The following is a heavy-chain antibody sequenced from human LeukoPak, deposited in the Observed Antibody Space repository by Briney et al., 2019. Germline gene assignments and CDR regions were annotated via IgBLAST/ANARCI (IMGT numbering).Heavy chain of an antibody. CDR1: GFTFSDYY. CDR3: ARQKMDTCDC. J-gene: IGHJ4*02. V-gene: IGHV3-11*01. CDR2: ISGSVGTI. D-gene: IGHD5-18*01. Sequence: GRSLRLSCAASGFTFSDYYMGCIRQAPGEGLEWVSYISGSVGTINYAAPVKGRFTISRDNANKSLFLQMNSLRADNTAVYYCARQKMDTCDCWGQGTLVTVSS.